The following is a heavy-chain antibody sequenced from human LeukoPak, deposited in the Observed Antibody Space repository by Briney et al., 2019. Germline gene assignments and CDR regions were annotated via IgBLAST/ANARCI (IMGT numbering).Heavy chain of an antibody. J-gene: IGHJ5*02. CDR1: GYTFTGYY. D-gene: IGHD4-17*01. CDR3: ARDSRTTVTFNWFDP. CDR2: INPNSGGT. Sequence: ASVKVSCKASGYTFTGYYMHWVRQAPGQGLEWMGWINPNSGGTNYAQKFQGRVTMTRDTSISTAYMELSRLRSDDTAVYYCARDSRTTVTFNWFDPWGQGTLVTVSS. V-gene: IGHV1-2*02.